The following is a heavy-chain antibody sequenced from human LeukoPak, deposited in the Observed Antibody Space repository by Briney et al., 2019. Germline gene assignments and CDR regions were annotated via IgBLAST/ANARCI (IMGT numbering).Heavy chain of an antibody. CDR3: ARESGGYYDYYYGMDV. V-gene: IGHV7-4-1*02. D-gene: IGHD3-3*01. CDR2: INTNTGNP. Sequence: GASVKISCKASGYTFTSYAMNWVRQAPGQGLEWMGWINTNTGNPTYAQGFTGRFVFSLDTSVSTAYLQISSLKAEDTAVYYCARESGGYYDYYYGMDVWGQGTTVTVSS. J-gene: IGHJ6*02. CDR1: GYTFTSYA.